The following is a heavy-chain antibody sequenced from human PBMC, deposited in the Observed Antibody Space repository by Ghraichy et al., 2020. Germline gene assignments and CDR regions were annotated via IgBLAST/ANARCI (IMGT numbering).Heavy chain of an antibody. CDR3: ARGADYGGRLDS. CDR2: IYYSGST. Sequence: SLNISCTVSGGSISSGNYCWTCIRQPPGKGLEWIGYIYYSGSTYYNASIKSRVAISIDTSKNHFFLNVTSVTAADTAVYYCARGADYGGRLDSWGQGSLVTVSS. V-gene: IGHV4-30-4*01. CDR1: GGSISSGNYC. J-gene: IGHJ4*02. D-gene: IGHD4-23*01.